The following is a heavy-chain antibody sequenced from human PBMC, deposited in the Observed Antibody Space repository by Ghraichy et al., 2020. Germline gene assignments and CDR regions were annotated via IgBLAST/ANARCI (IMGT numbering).Heavy chain of an antibody. Sequence: GGSLRLSCAASRFNSSNYAMTWVRQAPGKGLEWVSAISGSGGSTYYADSGKGRFTISRDNSKNTPYLQMNSLRAEDTAVYYCAKLFPRIVVVPAAGMDVWGQGTTVTVSS. V-gene: IGHV3-23*01. D-gene: IGHD2-2*01. CDR3: AKLFPRIVVVPAAGMDV. J-gene: IGHJ6*02. CDR1: RFNSSNYA. CDR2: ISGSGGST.